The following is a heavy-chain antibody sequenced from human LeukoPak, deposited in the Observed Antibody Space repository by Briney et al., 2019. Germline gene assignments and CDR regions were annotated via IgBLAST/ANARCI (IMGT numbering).Heavy chain of an antibody. Sequence: ASVKVSCKASGGTFSSYAISWVRQAPGQGLEWMGWISAYNGNTNYAQKLQGRVTMTTDTSTSTAYMELRSLRSDDTAVYYCARVYYYDSSGYYGYFDYWGQGTLVTVSS. J-gene: IGHJ4*02. CDR2: ISAYNGNT. V-gene: IGHV1-18*01. D-gene: IGHD3-22*01. CDR1: GGTFSSYA. CDR3: ARVYYYDSSGYYGYFDY.